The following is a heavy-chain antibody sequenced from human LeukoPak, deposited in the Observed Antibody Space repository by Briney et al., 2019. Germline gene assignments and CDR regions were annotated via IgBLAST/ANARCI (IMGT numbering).Heavy chain of an antibody. CDR3: ARDRCSGGSCFNPYFDY. Sequence: SETLSLTCTVSGGSISSYYWSWIRQPPGKGLEWIGYIYYSGSTNYNPSLKSRVTISVDTSKNQFSLKLSSVTAADTAVYYCARDRCSGGSCFNPYFDYRGQGTLVTVSS. D-gene: IGHD2-15*01. J-gene: IGHJ4*02. CDR1: GGSISSYY. V-gene: IGHV4-59*01. CDR2: IYYSGST.